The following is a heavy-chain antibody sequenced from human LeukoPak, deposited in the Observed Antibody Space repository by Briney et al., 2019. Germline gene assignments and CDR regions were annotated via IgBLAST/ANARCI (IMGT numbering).Heavy chain of an antibody. CDR3: ATSPLDSRCYFDY. CDR2: ISSDGSRT. J-gene: IGHJ4*02. CDR1: GFTFSTFW. D-gene: IGHD6-13*01. V-gene: IGHV3-74*01. Sequence: QPGGSLRRSCAASGFTFSTFWMHWVRQAPGKGPVWVSRISSDGSRTTYADSVKGRFTISRDNAKNTLYLQMSSLRAEDTAVYYCATSPLDSRCYFDYWGQGTLVTVSS.